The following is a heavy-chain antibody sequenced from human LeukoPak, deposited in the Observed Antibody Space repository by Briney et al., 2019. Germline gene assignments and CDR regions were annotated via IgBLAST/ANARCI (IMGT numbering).Heavy chain of an antibody. Sequence: SSETLSLTCTVSDYSISSGYGYYWGWIRQPPGKGLEWIGNIYHSGSTYYNPSLKSRVTISVDTSKNQFSLKLSSVTAADTAVYYCAREWFGNGGDYWGQGTLVTVSS. V-gene: IGHV4-38-2*02. CDR3: AREWFGNGGDY. D-gene: IGHD3-10*01. CDR1: DYSISSGYGYY. J-gene: IGHJ4*02. CDR2: IYHSGST.